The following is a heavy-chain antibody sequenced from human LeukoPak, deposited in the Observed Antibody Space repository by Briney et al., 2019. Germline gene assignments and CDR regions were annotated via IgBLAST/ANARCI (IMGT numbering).Heavy chain of an antibody. D-gene: IGHD3-10*01. CDR3: ARDYVSGSFGP. Sequence: GGSPRLSCAASGFTFSDYYMSWIRQPPGKGLEWVSYISSSASTIYYADSVKGRFTISKDNAENSLYLQMNSLRAEDTAVYYCARDYVSGSFGPWGQGTLVTVSS. CDR2: ISSSASTI. J-gene: IGHJ5*02. V-gene: IGHV3-11*04. CDR1: GFTFSDYY.